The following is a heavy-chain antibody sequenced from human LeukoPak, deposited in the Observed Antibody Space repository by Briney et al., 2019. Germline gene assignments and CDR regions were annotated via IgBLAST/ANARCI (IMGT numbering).Heavy chain of an antibody. D-gene: IGHD6-19*01. Sequence: GGSLRLSCAASGFTFSSYGMHWVRQAPGKGLEWVAVISYDGSNKYYADSVKGRFTISRDNSKNTLYLQMNSLRAEDTAVYYCAKDPRSGWLVPQYYFDYWGQGTLVTVSP. CDR2: ISYDGSNK. V-gene: IGHV3-30*18. CDR3: AKDPRSGWLVPQYYFDY. J-gene: IGHJ4*02. CDR1: GFTFSSYG.